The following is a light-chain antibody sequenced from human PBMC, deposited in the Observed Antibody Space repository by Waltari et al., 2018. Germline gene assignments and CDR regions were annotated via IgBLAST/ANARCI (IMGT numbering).Light chain of an antibody. CDR3: QQYNSYST. CDR1: QSVSVW. J-gene: IGKJ1*01. CDR2: KAS. Sequence: DIQMTQSPSTLSASVGDRVNITCRASQSVSVWLAWYQQKPGKAPKLLIYKASNLESGVPSRFSGSGSGTEFTLTISSLQPDDFATYYCQQYNSYSTFGQGTKVEIK. V-gene: IGKV1-5*03.